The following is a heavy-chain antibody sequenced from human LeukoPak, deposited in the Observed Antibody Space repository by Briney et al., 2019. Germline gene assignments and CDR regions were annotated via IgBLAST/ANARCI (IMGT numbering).Heavy chain of an antibody. CDR2: INPYSGGT. CDR3: ARVARGIGVATIRWFDP. J-gene: IGHJ5*02. Sequence: ASVKVSCKASGYTFTGYYMHWVRQAPGQGLEWMGRINPYSGGTNYAQKFQGRVTMTRDTSISTAYMELSRLRSDDTAVYYCARVARGIGVATIRWFDPWGQGTLVTVSS. CDR1: GYTFTGYY. D-gene: IGHD5-12*01. V-gene: IGHV1-2*06.